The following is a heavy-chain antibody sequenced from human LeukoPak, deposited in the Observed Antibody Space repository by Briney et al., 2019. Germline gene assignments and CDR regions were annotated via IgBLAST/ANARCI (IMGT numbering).Heavy chain of an antibody. CDR3: AKDGRVEQQLYYFDY. J-gene: IGHJ4*02. CDR2: ISASGGNT. V-gene: IGHV3-23*01. D-gene: IGHD6-13*01. Sequence: GGSPRLSCAASGFTFSSYAMSWVRQAPGKGLEWVSTISASGGNTFYADSVKGRFTVSRDNSKNTLHLQMNSLRAEDTAVYYCAKDGRVEQQLYYFDYWGQGALVTVSS. CDR1: GFTFSSYA.